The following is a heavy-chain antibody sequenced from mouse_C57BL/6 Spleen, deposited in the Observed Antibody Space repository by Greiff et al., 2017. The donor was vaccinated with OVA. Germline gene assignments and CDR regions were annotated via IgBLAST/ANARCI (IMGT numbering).Heavy chain of an antibody. V-gene: IGHV5-17*01. D-gene: IGHD2-1*01. CDR1: GFTFRDYG. CDR2: LSSGSSTI. J-gene: IGHJ4*01. CDR3: ANGNYAVYYAMYY. Sequence: DVMLVESGGGLVKPGGSLKLSCAASGFTFRDYGMHWVRQAPEKGLECVAYLSSGSSTIYSANTVKGRFTISRDNAKNTLFLQMTSLRSENTAMYYCANGNYAVYYAMYYWGQGTSVTVSS.